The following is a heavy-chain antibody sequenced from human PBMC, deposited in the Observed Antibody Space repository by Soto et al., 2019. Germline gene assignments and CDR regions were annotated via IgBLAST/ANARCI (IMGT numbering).Heavy chain of an antibody. CDR3: ARGTAAGVDYGMDV. D-gene: IGHD6-13*01. V-gene: IGHV4-4*07. J-gene: IGHJ6*02. CDR1: GGSISSYY. CDR2: IYTSGGT. Sequence: KTSETLSLTCTVSGGSISSYYWSWIRQPAGKGLEWIGRIYTSGGTNYNPSLKSRVTMSADTSKKQFSLRLTSVTAADTAVYYCARGTAAGVDYGMDVWGQGTTVTVSS.